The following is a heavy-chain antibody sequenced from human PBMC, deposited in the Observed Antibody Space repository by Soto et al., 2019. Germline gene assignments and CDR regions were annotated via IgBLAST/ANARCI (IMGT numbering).Heavy chain of an antibody. J-gene: IGHJ5*02. V-gene: IGHV3-9*01. CDR3: VQGRYPTMATPLDH. CDR2: ISWDSTTV. Sequence: EVQLVESGGGLVQPGRPLRLSCSASGFTFDNCAMHWVRQAPGKGLEWVSGISWDSTTVGYADSVKGRFTISRDDAKNSLYLQMNSLRREDTALYYCVQGRYPTMATPLDHWGQGTLVTVSS. D-gene: IGHD1-1*01. CDR1: GFTFDNCA.